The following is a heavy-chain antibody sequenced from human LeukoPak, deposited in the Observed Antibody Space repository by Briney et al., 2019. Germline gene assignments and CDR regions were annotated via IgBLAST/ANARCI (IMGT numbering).Heavy chain of an antibody. D-gene: IGHD3-10*01. Sequence: SETLSLTCTVSGGSISSYYWSWIRQPPGKGLEWIGYTYYTGSTNYNPSLKSRVTISVDTSKNQFSLKLSSVTAADTAVYYCASSEKYGLGSYDYWGQGTLVTVSS. CDR2: TYYTGST. J-gene: IGHJ4*02. CDR3: ASSEKYGLGSYDY. V-gene: IGHV4-59*01. CDR1: GGSISSYY.